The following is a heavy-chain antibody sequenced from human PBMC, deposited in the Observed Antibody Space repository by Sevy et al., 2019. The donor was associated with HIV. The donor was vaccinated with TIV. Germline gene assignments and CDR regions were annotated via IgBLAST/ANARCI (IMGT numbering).Heavy chain of an antibody. Sequence: GGALRLSCSVSGFTFNYYGMYWVRQAPGKGLQYVSGISSNGDSTDYADSVKARFIISRDNSKNKLYLQMSSLRPEDTAVYYCLRDLLGLVVVPAATCDYWGQGTLVTFSS. J-gene: IGHJ4*02. CDR2: ISSNGDST. D-gene: IGHD2-2*01. CDR3: LRDLLGLVVVPAATCDY. CDR1: GFTFNYYG. V-gene: IGHV3-64D*06.